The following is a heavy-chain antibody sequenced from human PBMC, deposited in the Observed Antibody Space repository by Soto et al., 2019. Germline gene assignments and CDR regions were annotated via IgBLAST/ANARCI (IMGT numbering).Heavy chain of an antibody. D-gene: IGHD3-22*01. V-gene: IGHV1-2*04. CDR3: ARVATPSYYYDSSVYYGAGWYFDL. CDR1: GYTFTGYY. J-gene: IGHJ2*01. Sequence: QVQLVQSGAEVKKPGASVKVSCKASGYTFTGYYMHWVRQAPGQGLEWMGWINPNSGGTNYAQKFQGWVTMTRDTSISTAYMELSRLRSDDTAVYYCARVATPSYYYDSSVYYGAGWYFDLLGRGTLVTVSS. CDR2: INPNSGGT.